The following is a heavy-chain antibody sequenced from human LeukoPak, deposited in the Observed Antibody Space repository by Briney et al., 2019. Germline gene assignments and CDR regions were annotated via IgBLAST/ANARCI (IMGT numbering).Heavy chain of an antibody. V-gene: IGHV1-24*01. CDR1: GFTDRSNY. CDR2: FDPEDGET. Sequence: GGSLRLSCAASGFTDRSNYMSWVRQAPGKGLEWMGGFDPEDGETIYAQKFQGRVTMTEDTSTDTAYMELSSLRSEDTAVYYCATWGEAWGQGTLVTVSS. CDR3: ATWGEA. J-gene: IGHJ4*02. D-gene: IGHD3-16*01.